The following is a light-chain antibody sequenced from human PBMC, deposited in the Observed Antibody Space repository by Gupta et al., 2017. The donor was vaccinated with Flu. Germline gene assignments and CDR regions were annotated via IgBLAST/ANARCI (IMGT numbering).Light chain of an antibody. CDR2: DAS. V-gene: IGKV3-15*01. CDR3: LQYNNWPPT. CDR1: QSVSAN. Sequence: GARATLSGRPSQSVSANLAWYQQKPGQAPRLLMHDASTRATDIPARFSGSGSGTEFTLTISSLQSEDFAVYYCLQYNNWPPTFGQGTRVEI. J-gene: IGKJ1*01.